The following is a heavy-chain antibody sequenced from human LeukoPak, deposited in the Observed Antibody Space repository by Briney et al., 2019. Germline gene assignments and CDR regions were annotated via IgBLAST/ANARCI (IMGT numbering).Heavy chain of an antibody. J-gene: IGHJ4*02. V-gene: IGHV4-59*01. CDR1: GGSISSFY. CDR2: IYYSGST. Sequence: PSGTLSLTCTVSGGSISSFYWSWIRQPPGKGLEWIGYIYYSGSTDYNPSLKSRVTLSIDTSTSQFSLKLNSVTAADTAVYYCARVTGYQLLLSWGQGTLVTVSS. D-gene: IGHD2-2*01. CDR3: ARVTGYQLLLS.